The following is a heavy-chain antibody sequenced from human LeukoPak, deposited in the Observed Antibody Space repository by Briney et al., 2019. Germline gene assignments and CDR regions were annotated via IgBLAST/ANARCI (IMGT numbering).Heavy chain of an antibody. J-gene: IGHJ4*02. CDR1: GFSLTTTEMC. V-gene: IGHV2-70*11. Sequence: SGPTLVKPTQTLTLTCTFSGFSLTTTEMCVSWIRQPPGKALEWLARLDWDDDKYYSTSLKTRLTISKDTSKNQVVLTMTNMDPVDTATYYCARVSRGNYGMYYFDYWGQGTLVTVSS. D-gene: IGHD4-11*01. CDR3: ARVSRGNYGMYYFDY. CDR2: LDWDDDK.